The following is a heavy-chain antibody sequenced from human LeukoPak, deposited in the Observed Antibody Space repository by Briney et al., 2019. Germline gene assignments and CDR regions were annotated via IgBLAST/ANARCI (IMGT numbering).Heavy chain of an antibody. V-gene: IGHV3-7*03. D-gene: IGHD3-16*01. CDR1: GFTFSSYA. J-gene: IGHJ6*02. CDR2: IKQDGSEA. Sequence: PGGSLRLSCAASGFTFSSYAMSWVRQAPGKGLEWVANIKQDGSEASYVGSVKGRFTISRDNPRNSLYLQMNSLRAEDTAVYYCARDQYEVPYYSNYDGMNVWGQGTTVIVSS. CDR3: ARDQYEVPYYSNYDGMNV.